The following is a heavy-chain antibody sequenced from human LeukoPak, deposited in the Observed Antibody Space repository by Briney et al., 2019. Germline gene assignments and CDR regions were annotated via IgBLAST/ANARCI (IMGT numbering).Heavy chain of an antibody. CDR2: ISSGSSTI. CDR1: GFTFSYYS. D-gene: IGHD6-19*01. CDR3: ARDGVAVAGTHHFDY. Sequence: GGSLRLSCAASGFTFSYYSMNWVRQAPGKGLEWVSYISSGSSTIYYADSVKGRFTISRDNAKNSLYLQMNSLRDEDTAVYYCARDGVAVAGTHHFDYWGQGTLVTVSS. V-gene: IGHV3-48*02. J-gene: IGHJ4*02.